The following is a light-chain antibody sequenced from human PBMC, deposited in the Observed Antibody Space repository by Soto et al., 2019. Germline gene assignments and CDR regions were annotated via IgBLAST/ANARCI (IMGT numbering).Light chain of an antibody. V-gene: IGLV3-1*01. CDR3: QAWYTTTGVV. CDR1: IWGNTY. CDR2: QDF. Sequence: SYALTRTPSVSVSPGQTVSVTPAGGIWGNTYASWYQQKPGQSPVLVIYQDFRRPSGIPERFSGSNSGNTATLTITGTQAMDDAGYYCQAWYTTTGVVFGGGTKLTVL. J-gene: IGLJ2*01.